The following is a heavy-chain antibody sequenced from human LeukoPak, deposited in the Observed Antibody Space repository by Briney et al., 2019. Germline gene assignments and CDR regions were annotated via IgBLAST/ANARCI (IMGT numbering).Heavy chain of an antibody. CDR1: GFTFSSYA. CDR2: ISGSGGST. Sequence: PGGSLRLSCAASGFTFSSYAMSWVRQAPGKGVEWVAAISGSGGSTYYADSVKGRVTISRDNSKNTLYLQMNSLRAEDTAVYYCAKYSSSSDWFDPWGQGTLVTVSS. V-gene: IGHV3-23*01. CDR3: AKYSSSSDWFDP. D-gene: IGHD6-6*01. J-gene: IGHJ5*02.